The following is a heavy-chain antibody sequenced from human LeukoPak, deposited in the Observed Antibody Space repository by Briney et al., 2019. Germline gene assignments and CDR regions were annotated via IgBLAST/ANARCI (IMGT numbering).Heavy chain of an antibody. V-gene: IGHV2-5*08. CDR2: IYWDDDK. Sequence: TLSLTCTVSGGSISSYYWSWIRQPPRKALEWLALIYWDDDKRYSPSLKSRLTITKDTSKNQVVLTMTNMDPVDTATYYCAHQGGDAFDIWGQGTMVTVSS. CDR3: AHQGGDAFDI. J-gene: IGHJ3*02. CDR1: GGSISSYYW.